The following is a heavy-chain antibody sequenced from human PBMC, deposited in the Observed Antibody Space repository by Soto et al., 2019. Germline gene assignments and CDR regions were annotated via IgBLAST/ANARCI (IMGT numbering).Heavy chain of an antibody. CDR3: ARGCSSTSCYEDAFDI. Sequence: GASVKVSCKASGYTFTGYYMHWVRQAPGQGLEWMGWINPNSGGTNYAQKFQGWVTMTRDTSISTAYMELSRPRSDDTAVYYCARGCSSTSCYEDAFDIWGQGTMVTVSS. CDR2: INPNSGGT. V-gene: IGHV1-2*04. J-gene: IGHJ3*02. D-gene: IGHD2-2*01. CDR1: GYTFTGYY.